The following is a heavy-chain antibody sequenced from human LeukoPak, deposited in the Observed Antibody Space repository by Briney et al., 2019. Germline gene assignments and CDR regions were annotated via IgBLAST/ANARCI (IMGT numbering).Heavy chain of an antibody. Sequence: GASVKVSCKASGYTFTSYYMHWVRQAPGQGLEWMGIINPSGGSTSYAQKFQGRVTMTTDTSTSTAYMELRSLRPDDTAVYYCASQHLSYSSGWYSFGYWGQGTLVTVSS. V-gene: IGHV1-46*01. CDR1: GYTFTSYY. J-gene: IGHJ4*02. D-gene: IGHD6-19*01. CDR2: INPSGGST. CDR3: ASQHLSYSSGWYSFGY.